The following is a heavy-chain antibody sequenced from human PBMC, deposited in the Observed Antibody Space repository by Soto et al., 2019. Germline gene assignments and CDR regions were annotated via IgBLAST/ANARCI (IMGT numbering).Heavy chain of an antibody. Sequence: QVQLQESGPGLVKPSQTLTLTCTVSGGSISSAGYYWSWIRQHPGKGLEWIGTIYYSGSTSYNPSIKSRVTMSVDTSKTQFSLKLISVTAADTAMYYCARELYGDFLDSWGQGTLVAVSS. CDR1: GGSISSAGYY. V-gene: IGHV4-31*03. CDR3: ARELYGDFLDS. CDR2: IYYSGST. J-gene: IGHJ4*02. D-gene: IGHD4-17*01.